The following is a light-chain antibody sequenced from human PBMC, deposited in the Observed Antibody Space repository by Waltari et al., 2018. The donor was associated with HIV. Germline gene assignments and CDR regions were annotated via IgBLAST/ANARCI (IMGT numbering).Light chain of an antibody. CDR3: AVWDDSLRSVL. J-gene: IGLJ3*02. CDR1: SSNIGSNP. Sequence: QSVLTQPPSASGTPGQRVNISCSGGSSNIGSNPVNWYRQFPGEAPKLLLYTNIRRPSGVPDRFSGSKSGTSASLAISGLQSEDEADFYWAVWDDSLRSVLFGGGTRLTVL. V-gene: IGLV1-44*01. CDR2: TNI.